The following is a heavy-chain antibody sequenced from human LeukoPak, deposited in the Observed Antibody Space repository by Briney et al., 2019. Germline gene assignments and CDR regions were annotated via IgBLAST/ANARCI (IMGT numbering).Heavy chain of an antibody. CDR2: INPNSGGT. CDR1: GYTFTGYY. J-gene: IGHJ5*02. CDR3: ARGQTYYDILTDWFDP. Sequence: ASVKVSCKASGYTFTGYYMHWVRQAPGQGLEWMGWINPNSGGTNYAQKFQGWVTMTRDTSISTAYMELSRLRSDDTAVYYCARGQTYYDILTDWFDPWDQGTLVTVSS. V-gene: IGHV1-2*04. D-gene: IGHD3-9*01.